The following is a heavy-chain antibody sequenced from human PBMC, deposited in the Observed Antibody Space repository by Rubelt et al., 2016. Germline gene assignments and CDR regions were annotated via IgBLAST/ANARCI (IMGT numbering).Heavy chain of an antibody. CDR1: GFTFDDYA. Sequence: EVQLVESVGGLVQPGRSLRLSCAASGFTFDDYAMQWVRQAPGKGLEWVSGISWNSGSIGYADSVKGRFTISRDNAKNSVYLQMNSLRAEDTAVYYSVEGILRWCVGCGMVGWGQGTTVTVAS. V-gene: IGHV3-9*01. CDR3: VEGILRWCVGCGMVG. CDR2: ISWNSGSI. J-gene: IGHJ6*02. D-gene: IGHD4-23*01.